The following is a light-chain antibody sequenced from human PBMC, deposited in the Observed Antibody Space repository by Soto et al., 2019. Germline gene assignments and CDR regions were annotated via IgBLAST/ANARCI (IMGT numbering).Light chain of an antibody. J-gene: IGKJ4*01. CDR2: AAS. V-gene: IGKV1-39*01. CDR1: QTISSH. Sequence: DIQMTQSPSSLSASVGDGATIICRASQTISSHLNWYQQKPGKAPNLLVYAASSLQSGVPSRFTGSGSGADFTLTISSLQPEDVAVYYCQQSYSTLTFGGGTKVDIK. CDR3: QQSYSTLT.